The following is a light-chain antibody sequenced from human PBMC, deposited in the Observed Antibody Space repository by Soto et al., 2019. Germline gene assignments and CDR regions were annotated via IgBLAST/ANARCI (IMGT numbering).Light chain of an antibody. CDR3: QQYNNWPLT. J-gene: IGKJ4*01. CDR2: GAS. CDR1: QSVSIN. Sequence: EMVMTQSPATVSVSPGERTTLSCRASQSVSINLAWYQQKPGLAPRLLIYGASTRATGIPARFSGSGSGTDVTLTISSLQSEDFAVYYCQQYNNWPLTFGGGTKVEIK. V-gene: IGKV3-15*01.